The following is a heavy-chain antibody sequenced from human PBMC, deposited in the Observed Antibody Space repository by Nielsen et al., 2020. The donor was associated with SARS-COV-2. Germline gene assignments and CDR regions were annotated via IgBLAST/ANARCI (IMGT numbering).Heavy chain of an antibody. J-gene: IGHJ4*02. Sequence: GGSLRLSCVASGFTFNTAWMSWVRQAPGKGLEWVSSISSSSSYIYYADSVKGRFTISRDNSKNTLYLQMNSLRAEDTAVYYCAKGLYSDYDWGGYYFDYWGQGTLVTVSS. CDR2: ISSSSSYI. CDR3: AKGLYSDYDWGGYYFDY. D-gene: IGHD5-12*01. CDR1: GFTFNTAW. V-gene: IGHV3-21*04.